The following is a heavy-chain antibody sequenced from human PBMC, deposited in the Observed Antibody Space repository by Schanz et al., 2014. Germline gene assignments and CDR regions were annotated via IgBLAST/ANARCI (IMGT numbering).Heavy chain of an antibody. CDR2: INPNSGET. CDR3: ARARCTSYDCSGY. CDR1: GYSFTEYF. Sequence: QVQLVQSGPAVKKPGASMKVSCLASGYSFTEYFLHWVRQAPGQGLEWMGWINPNSGETNYEQKFKGRVTLTRDTSISTAFMELSGLTSDDAATYFCARARCTSYDCSGYWGQGTLLIVSS. D-gene: IGHD5-12*01. V-gene: IGHV1-2*02. J-gene: IGHJ4*02.